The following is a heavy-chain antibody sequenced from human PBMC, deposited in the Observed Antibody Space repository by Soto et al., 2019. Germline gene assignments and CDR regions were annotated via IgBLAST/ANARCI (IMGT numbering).Heavy chain of an antibody. CDR1: GGTFSSYT. J-gene: IGHJ4*02. CDR3: ARVARDGDYDY. CDR2: IIPILGIA. D-gene: IGHD4-17*01. V-gene: IGHV1-69*02. Sequence: QVQLVQSGAEVKKPGSSVKVSCKASGGTFSSYTISWVRQAPGQGLEWMGSIIPILGIANYAQKFQGRVTITADKSTSTVYMALSSLRSEDTAVYYCARVARDGDYDYWGQGTMVTVSS.